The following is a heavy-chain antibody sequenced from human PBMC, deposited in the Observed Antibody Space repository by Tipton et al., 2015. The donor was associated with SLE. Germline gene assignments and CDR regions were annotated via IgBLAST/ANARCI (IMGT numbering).Heavy chain of an antibody. Sequence: TLSLTRTVSGASISRHYWNWIRQSPGKGLEFIGYIHDGESANYNPSLKGRATISLDTSKNQISLKLTSMTAADTAMYYCTKGSVRADDYWGQGILVTVSS. V-gene: IGHV4-59*11. CDR3: TKGSVRADDY. CDR1: GASISRHY. J-gene: IGHJ4*02. CDR2: IHDGESA.